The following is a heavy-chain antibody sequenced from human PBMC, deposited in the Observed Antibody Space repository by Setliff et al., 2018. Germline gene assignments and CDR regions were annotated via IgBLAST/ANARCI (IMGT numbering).Heavy chain of an antibody. CDR3: TRDWDAALAN. V-gene: IGHV3-33*08. CDR2: IWDDGVKK. J-gene: IGHJ4*02. D-gene: IGHD5-18*01. CDR1: GFTFSTYR. Sequence: GGSLRLSCAASGFTFSTYRMHWVRQAPGKGLEWVAVIWDDGVKKYHADSVKGRFTISRDNSKNSLYLQMNSLKIEDTAMYYCTRDWDAALANWGQGTLVTVSS.